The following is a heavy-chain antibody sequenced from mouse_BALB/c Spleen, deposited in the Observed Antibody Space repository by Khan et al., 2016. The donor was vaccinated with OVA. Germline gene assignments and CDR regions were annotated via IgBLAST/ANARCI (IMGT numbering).Heavy chain of an antibody. CDR2: ISSVAYSI. CDR1: GFTFIDYG. CDR3: ARGGFAY. V-gene: IGHV5-15*02. J-gene: IGHJ3*01. Sequence: EVELVESGGGLVQPGGSRKLSCAASGFTFIDYGMAWVRQTPGKGPEWIAFISSVAYSIYYADIVTGRFTISRENAKNTLYLEMSSLRSDDTAMYYCARGGFAYWGQGTLVTVSA.